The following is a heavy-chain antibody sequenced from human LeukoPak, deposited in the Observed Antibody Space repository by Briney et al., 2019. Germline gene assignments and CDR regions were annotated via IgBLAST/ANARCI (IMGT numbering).Heavy chain of an antibody. CDR2: ISSSGSTI. Sequence: GGSLRLPCAASGFTFSSYSMSWVRQAPGKGLKWVSYISSSGSTIYYADSVKGRFTISRDNAENSLYLQMNSLRAEDTAVYYCARVFQGASRITMVRGPIGYWGQGTLVTVSS. J-gene: IGHJ4*02. CDR1: GFTFSSYS. V-gene: IGHV3-11*01. D-gene: IGHD3-10*01. CDR3: ARVFQGASRITMVRGPIGY.